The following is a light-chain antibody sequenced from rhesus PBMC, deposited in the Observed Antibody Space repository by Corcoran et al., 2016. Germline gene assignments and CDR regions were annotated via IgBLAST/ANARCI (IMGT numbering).Light chain of an antibody. CDR3: LQYSSSPWT. Sequence: DIQMTQSPSSLSASVGDTVTITCRASQGISSWLAWYQQKPGKAPKLLIYKASSLQSGVPSRVSGSGSGTDFTLTISSLQPEDFATYYCLQYSSSPWTFGQGTKVEIK. V-gene: IGKV1-22*01. J-gene: IGKJ1*01. CDR2: KAS. CDR1: QGISSW.